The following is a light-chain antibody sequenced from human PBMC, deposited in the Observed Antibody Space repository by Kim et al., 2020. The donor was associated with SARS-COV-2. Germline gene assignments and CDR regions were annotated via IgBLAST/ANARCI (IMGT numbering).Light chain of an antibody. CDR1: KLGDKF. J-gene: IGLJ3*02. CDR2: QDK. V-gene: IGLV3-1*01. CDR3: QAWDSGIAV. Sequence: SVSPGQTASISCSGDKLGDKFASWYQQKPGQSPVLVIYQDKKRPSGIPERFSGSNSGNTATLTVSGTQPMDEAEYYCQAWDSGIAVFGGGTQLTVL.